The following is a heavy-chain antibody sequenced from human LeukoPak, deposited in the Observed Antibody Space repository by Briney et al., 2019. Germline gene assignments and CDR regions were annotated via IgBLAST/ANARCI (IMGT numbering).Heavy chain of an antibody. CDR2: IYHSGST. V-gene: IGHV4-38-2*01. CDR1: GYSISSGYY. Sequence: KASETLSLTRAVSGYSISSGYYWGWIRQPPGKGLEWIGSIYHSGSTYYNPSLKSRVTISVDTSKNQFSLKLSSVTAADTAVYCCARYGCSSTSCFYYYYYYMDVWGKGTTVTVSS. D-gene: IGHD2-2*01. CDR3: ARYGCSSTSCFYYYYYYMDV. J-gene: IGHJ6*03.